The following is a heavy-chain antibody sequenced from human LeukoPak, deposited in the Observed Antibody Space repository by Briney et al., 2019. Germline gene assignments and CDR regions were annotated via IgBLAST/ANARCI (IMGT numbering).Heavy chain of an antibody. V-gene: IGHV3-23*01. CDR3: AKDPNGDYIGAFDM. D-gene: IGHD4-17*01. CDR1: GITASSYA. CDR2: ISGSGDRT. J-gene: IGHJ3*02. Sequence: GGPLRLSCAASGITASSYAMTWVRQASGKGLEGVSSISGSGDRTMYADSVRGRFTISRDNVKNTLYLQMNSLRAEDTALYHCAKDPNGDYIGAFDMWGQGTMVTVSS.